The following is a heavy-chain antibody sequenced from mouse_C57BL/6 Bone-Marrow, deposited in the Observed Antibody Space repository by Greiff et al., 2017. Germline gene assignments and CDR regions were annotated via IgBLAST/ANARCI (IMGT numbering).Heavy chain of an antibody. CDR2: IYPGSGNT. CDR1: GYSFTSYY. V-gene: IGHV1-66*01. J-gene: IGHJ4*01. Sequence: QVQLQQSGPELVKPGASVKISCKASGYSFTSYYIHWVKQRPGQGLEWIGWIYPGSGNTKYNEKFKGKATLTADTSSSTAYMQLSSLTSEDSAVYYCAREGLLLRGYAMDYWGQGTSVTVSS. D-gene: IGHD1-1*01. CDR3: AREGLLLRGYAMDY.